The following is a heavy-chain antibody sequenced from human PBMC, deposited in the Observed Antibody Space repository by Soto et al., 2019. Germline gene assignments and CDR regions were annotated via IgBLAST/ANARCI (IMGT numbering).Heavy chain of an antibody. D-gene: IGHD2-2*01. J-gene: IGHJ4*02. Sequence: SETLSLTCAVSGGSLSDYYWSWIRQPPGKGLEWIGEISHSGNTNYNPSLKSRALISVDASKNQFSLRLSSVTAADTAVYYCARGGLGYCTSSTCYPFDYWGQRTLVTV. CDR1: GGSLSDYY. CDR2: ISHSGNT. V-gene: IGHV4-34*01. CDR3: ARGGLGYCTSSTCYPFDY.